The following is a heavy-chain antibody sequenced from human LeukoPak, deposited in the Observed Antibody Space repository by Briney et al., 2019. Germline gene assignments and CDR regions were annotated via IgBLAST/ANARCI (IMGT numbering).Heavy chain of an antibody. D-gene: IGHD3-22*01. CDR2: IYYSGST. Sequence: PSETLSLTCTVSGGSISSYYWSWIRQPPGKGLEWIGYIYYSGSTNYNPSLKSRVTISVDTSKNQFSLKLSSVTAADTAVYYCARLGYYYDSSGYSVFAAFDYWGQGTLVTVSS. CDR1: GGSISSYY. CDR3: ARLGYYYDSSGYSVFAAFDY. V-gene: IGHV4-59*08. J-gene: IGHJ4*02.